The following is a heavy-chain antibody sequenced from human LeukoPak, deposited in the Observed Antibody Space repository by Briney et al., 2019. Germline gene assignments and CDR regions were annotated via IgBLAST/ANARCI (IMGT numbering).Heavy chain of an antibody. J-gene: IGHJ4*02. CDR3: ANSEIQQIDY. D-gene: IGHD1-14*01. Sequence: GGSLRLSCAASGFTFSSYGMHWVRQAPGKGLEWVAFIRYDGSNKYYADSVKGRFTISKDNSKNTLYLQMNSLRAEDTAVYYCANSEIQQIDYWGQGTLVTVSS. V-gene: IGHV3-30*02. CDR2: IRYDGSNK. CDR1: GFTFSSYG.